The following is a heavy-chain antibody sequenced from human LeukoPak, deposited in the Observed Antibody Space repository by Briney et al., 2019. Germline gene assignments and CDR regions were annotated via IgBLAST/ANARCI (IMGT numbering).Heavy chain of an antibody. CDR3: ARDQGSGWSYAFDI. CDR2: INWNGGST. Sequence: PGGSLRLSCAASGFTFDDYGMSWVRHAPGKGLEWVSGINWNGGSTGYADSVKGRFTISRDNAKNSLYLQMNSLRAEDTALYYCARDQGSGWSYAFDIWGQGTMVTVSS. CDR1: GFTFDDYG. J-gene: IGHJ3*02. V-gene: IGHV3-20*04. D-gene: IGHD6-19*01.